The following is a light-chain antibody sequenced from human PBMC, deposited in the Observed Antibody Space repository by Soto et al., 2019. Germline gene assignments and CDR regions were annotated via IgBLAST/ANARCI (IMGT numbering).Light chain of an antibody. CDR3: RSYTTSSTQV. J-gene: IGLJ1*01. CDR1: SSDVGGYNY. Sequence: QSVLTQPPSASGSPGQSVTISCAGTSSDVGGYNYVSWYQQYPGKAPKLMIYEVSNPASGVPNPFSGSKSGNTASLTISGLQAEDEAYYDCRSYTTSSTQVFGTGTKLTVL. CDR2: EVS. V-gene: IGLV2-14*01.